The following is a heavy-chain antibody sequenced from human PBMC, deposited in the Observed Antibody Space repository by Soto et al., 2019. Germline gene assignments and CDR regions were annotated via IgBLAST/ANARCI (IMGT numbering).Heavy chain of an antibody. J-gene: IGHJ6*02. D-gene: IGHD2-15*01. CDR3: PGAGGRPYSYYGMDS. CDR2: TIPLFSTS. Sequence: QEQLVQSGPEVKKPGSSVTVSCKASAGTFNNYAICWVRQAPGQGLEWMGGTIPLFSTSSYAQKFQGRVRITADKSTSTVYMERRNLKSEATALYSCPGAGGRPYSYYGMDSWGQGTTVTVS. CDR1: AGTFNNYA. V-gene: IGHV1-69*06.